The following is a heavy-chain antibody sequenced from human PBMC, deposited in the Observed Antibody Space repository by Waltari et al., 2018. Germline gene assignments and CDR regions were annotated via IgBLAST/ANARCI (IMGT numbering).Heavy chain of an antibody. CDR3: ARGKRSASSAPRGFWFDP. Sequence: QVQLQESGPGLVKPSETLSLTCTVSGGSISSYYWRWIRHPPGKGLELIGYIYYSGSTNYNPSLKSRVTISVDTSKNQFSLKLSSVTAADTAVYYCARGKRSASSAPRGFWFDPWGQGTLVTVSS. CDR2: IYYSGST. D-gene: IGHD3-22*01. J-gene: IGHJ5*02. V-gene: IGHV4-59*01. CDR1: GGSISSYY.